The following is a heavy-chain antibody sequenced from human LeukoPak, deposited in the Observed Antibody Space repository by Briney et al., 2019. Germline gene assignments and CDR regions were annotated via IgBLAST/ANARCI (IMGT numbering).Heavy chain of an antibody. CDR2: INPNSGGT. J-gene: IGHJ3*02. D-gene: IGHD3-9*01. CDR1: GYTFTGYY. Sequence: ASVKVSCKASGYTFTGYYMHWVRQAPGQGLEWMGWINPNSGGTNYAQKFQGRVTVTGDTSISTAYMELSRLRSDDTAVYYCARSKTGSGAFDIWGQGTMVTVSS. V-gene: IGHV1-2*02. CDR3: ARSKTGSGAFDI.